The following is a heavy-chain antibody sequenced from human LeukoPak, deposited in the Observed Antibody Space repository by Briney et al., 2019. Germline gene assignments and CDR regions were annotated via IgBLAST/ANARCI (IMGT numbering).Heavy chain of an antibody. D-gene: IGHD3-10*01. CDR2: INPNSGGT. CDR3: ARVEAPRGWFDP. J-gene: IGHJ5*02. CDR1: GYTFTGYY. V-gene: IGHV1-2*02. Sequence: ASVKVSCKASGYTFTGYYMHWVRQAPGQGLEWMGWINPNSGGTNYAQKFQGRVTMTRDTSISTAYMELSRLRSDDTAVYYCARVEAPRGWFDPWGQGTLVTVSS.